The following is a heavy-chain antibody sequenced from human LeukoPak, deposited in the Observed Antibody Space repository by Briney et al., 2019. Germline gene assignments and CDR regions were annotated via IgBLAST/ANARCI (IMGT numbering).Heavy chain of an antibody. CDR1: GGTFSSYA. Sequence: GASVKVSCKASGGTFSSYAISWVRQAPGQGLEWMGGIIPIFGTANYAQKFQGRVTITTDESTSTAYMELSSLRSEDTAVYYCARVGIAGATLSWFDPWGQGTLVTVSS. J-gene: IGHJ5*02. V-gene: IGHV1-69*05. D-gene: IGHD1-26*01. CDR3: ARVGIAGATLSWFDP. CDR2: IIPIFGTA.